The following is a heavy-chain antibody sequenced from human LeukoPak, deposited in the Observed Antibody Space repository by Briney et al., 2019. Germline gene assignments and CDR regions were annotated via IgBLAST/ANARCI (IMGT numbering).Heavy chain of an antibody. CDR1: GGSISTYY. CDR3: ARVLYYYDTSGYYYVSYFDY. V-gene: IGHV4-59*01. Sequence: SETLSLTCTVSGGSISTYYWSWIRQPPGKGLEWIGNMYYSGSTNYNPSLKSRVTISVDTSKNQFSLKLSSVTAADTAVYYCARVLYYYDTSGYYYVSYFDYWGQGTLVTVSS. CDR2: MYYSGST. J-gene: IGHJ4*02. D-gene: IGHD3-22*01.